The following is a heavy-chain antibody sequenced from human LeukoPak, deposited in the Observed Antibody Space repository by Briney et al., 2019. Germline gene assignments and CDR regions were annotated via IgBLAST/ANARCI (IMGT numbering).Heavy chain of an antibody. CDR1: GFTFSSYA. D-gene: IGHD3-22*01. CDR2: ISGSGGST. CDR3: ARSADSSGFPYY. Sequence: GGSLRLSCAASGFTFSSYAMSWVRQAPGKGLEWVSAISGSGGSTYYADYVQGRFTISRDNSKNTLYLQMNSLRAEDTAVYYCARSADSSGFPYYWGQGTLVTVSS. J-gene: IGHJ4*02. V-gene: IGHV3-23*01.